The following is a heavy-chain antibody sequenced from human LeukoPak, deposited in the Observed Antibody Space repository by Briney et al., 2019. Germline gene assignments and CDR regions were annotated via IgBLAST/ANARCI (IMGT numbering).Heavy chain of an antibody. CDR1: GGSISSSSYY. V-gene: IGHV4-39*01. J-gene: IGHJ4*02. CDR3: ARSLHISAPFDV. Sequence: PAETLSLTCTVSGGSISSSSYYWGWIRQPPEKGLEWIGSIDYSGSTYYNPSLKSRVTISVDTSKNQFSLILSPVAAANTAFYYCARSLHISAPFDVWGQGTLVTVSS. CDR2: IDYSGST. D-gene: IGHD2-21*01.